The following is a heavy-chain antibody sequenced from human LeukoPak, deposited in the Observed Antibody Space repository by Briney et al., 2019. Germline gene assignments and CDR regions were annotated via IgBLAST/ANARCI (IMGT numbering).Heavy chain of an antibody. CDR1: GFTFSSYS. Sequence: KTGGSLRLSCAASGFTFSSYSMNWVRQAPGKWLGWVSSISSSSSYIYYADSVKSRFTTTRDNTNKSLYLQMNSLRAEDTAVYYCARDQWLGYWGQGTLVTVSS. V-gene: IGHV3-21*01. J-gene: IGHJ4*02. CDR3: ARDQWLGY. D-gene: IGHD6-19*01. CDR2: ISSSSSYI.